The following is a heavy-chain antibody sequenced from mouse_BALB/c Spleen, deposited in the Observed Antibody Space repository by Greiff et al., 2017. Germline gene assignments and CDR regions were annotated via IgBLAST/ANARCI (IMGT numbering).Heavy chain of an antibody. CDR1: GFTFTDYY. V-gene: IGHV7-3*02. D-gene: IGHD1-2*01. J-gene: IGHJ4*01. CDR3: ARDPRLRAMDY. CDR2: IRNKANGYTT. Sequence: EVQGVESGGGLVQPGGSLRLSCATSGFTFTDYYMSWVRQPPGKALEWLGFIRNKANGYTTEYSASVKGRFTISRDNSQSILYLQMNTLRAEDSATYYCARDPRLRAMDYWGQGTSVTVSS.